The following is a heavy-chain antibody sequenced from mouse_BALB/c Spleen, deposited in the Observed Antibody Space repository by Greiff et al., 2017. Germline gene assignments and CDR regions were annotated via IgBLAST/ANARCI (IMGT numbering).Heavy chain of an antibody. CDR3: ASDDYRCAY. CDR2: ISYSGST. CDR1: GYSITSDYA. V-gene: IGHV3-2*02. D-gene: IGHD2-4*01. Sequence: EVKVEESGPGLVKPSQSLSLTCTVTGYSITSDYAWNWIRQFPGNKLEWMGYISYSGSTSYNPSLKSRISITRDTSKNQFFLQLNSVTTEDTATYYCASDDYRCAYWGQGTLVTVSA. J-gene: IGHJ3*01.